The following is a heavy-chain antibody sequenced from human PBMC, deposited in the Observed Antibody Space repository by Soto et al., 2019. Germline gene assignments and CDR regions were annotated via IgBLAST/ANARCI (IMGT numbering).Heavy chain of an antibody. Sequence: QVQLVQSGAEVKKPGSSVKVSCKASGGTFSSYAISWVRQAPGQGLEWMGGIIPIFGTANYAQKFQGRVTITADESTSTAYMELSSLRSEYTVVVYCARVLADYYCMHVWGQGTTVTVSS. CDR1: GGTFSSYA. J-gene: IGHJ6*02. V-gene: IGHV1-69*12. CDR2: IIPIFGTA. CDR3: ARVLADYYCMHV.